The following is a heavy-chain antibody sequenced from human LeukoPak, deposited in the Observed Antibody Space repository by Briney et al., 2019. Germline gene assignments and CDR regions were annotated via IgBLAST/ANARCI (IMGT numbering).Heavy chain of an antibody. CDR3: ARGDGMTIFNLDY. V-gene: IGHV3-23*01. CDR2: ISGSGGST. CDR1: GFTFSSYA. Sequence: GGSLRLSCAASGFTFSSYAMSWVRQAPGKGLEWVSAISGSGGSTYYADSVKGRFTISRDNSKNTLYLQMNSLRAEDTAVYYCARGDGMTIFNLDYWGQGTLVIVSS. D-gene: IGHD3-9*01. J-gene: IGHJ4*02.